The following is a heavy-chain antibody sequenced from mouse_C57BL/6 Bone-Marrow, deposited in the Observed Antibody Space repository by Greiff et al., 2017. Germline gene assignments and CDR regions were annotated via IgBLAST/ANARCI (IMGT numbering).Heavy chain of an antibody. Sequence: VQLQQSGPELVKPGASVKLSCKASGYTFTSYDINWVKQRPGQGLEWIGWIYPSGGSTKYNEKFKGKATWTVDTSSSTAYMELHSLTSEDSAVYFCARWGWLLRLFDYWGRGTTLTVSS. V-gene: IGHV1-85*01. CDR3: ARWGWLLRLFDY. J-gene: IGHJ2*01. D-gene: IGHD2-3*01. CDR1: GYTFTSYD. CDR2: IYPSGGST.